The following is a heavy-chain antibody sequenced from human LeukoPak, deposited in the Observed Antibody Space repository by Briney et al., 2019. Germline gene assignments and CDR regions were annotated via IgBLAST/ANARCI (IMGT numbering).Heavy chain of an antibody. CDR1: GFGFSTSW. J-gene: IGHJ5*02. V-gene: IGHV3-74*01. CDR3: ARGGYSSSWYLTPYNWFDP. CDR2: INGDGSTT. Sequence: GGSLRLSCAASGFGFSTSWMHWVRQAPGKGLVWVARINGDGSTTNYADSVQGRFTISRDTAKNTLFLQMNSLGAEDTAVYYCARGGYSSSWYLTPYNWFDPWGQGTLVTVSS. D-gene: IGHD6-13*01.